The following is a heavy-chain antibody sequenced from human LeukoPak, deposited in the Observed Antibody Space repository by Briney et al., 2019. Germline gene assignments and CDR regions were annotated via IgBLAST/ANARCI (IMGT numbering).Heavy chain of an antibody. D-gene: IGHD4-23*01. CDR1: GYSISSGYH. J-gene: IGHJ4*02. CDR2: IYYNGAT. V-gene: IGHV4-38-2*02. CDR3: ARDLGAGGNSDY. Sequence: PSETLSLTCSVSGYSISSGYHGGWIRQPPGKWLEGIGSIYYNGATSYNPSLTSRVTTSLDTSKNKSSLNMTSVTAADTAVYYCARDLGAGGNSDYWGQGTLVTVSS.